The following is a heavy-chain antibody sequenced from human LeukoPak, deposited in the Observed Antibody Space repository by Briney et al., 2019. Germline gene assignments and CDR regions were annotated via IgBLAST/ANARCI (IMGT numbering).Heavy chain of an antibody. CDR2: IDPSDSYT. Sequence: GESLKISCKGSGYSFTSYWISWVRQMPGKGLEWMGRIDPSDSYTNYSPSFQGHVTISADKSISTAYLQWSSLKASDTAMYHCARPAASMVREPLDYWGQGTLVTVSS. D-gene: IGHD3-10*01. J-gene: IGHJ4*02. CDR3: ARPAASMVREPLDY. V-gene: IGHV5-10-1*01. CDR1: GYSFTSYW.